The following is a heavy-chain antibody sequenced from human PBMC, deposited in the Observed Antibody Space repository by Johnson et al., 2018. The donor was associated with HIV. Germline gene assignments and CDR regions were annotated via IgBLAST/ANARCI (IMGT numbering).Heavy chain of an antibody. V-gene: IGHV3-7*03. D-gene: IGHD3-22*01. CDR3: ARDYYYDSSGYYYGNAFDI. J-gene: IGHJ3*02. CDR1: GFSFNSYA. CDR2: IKGDGSGQ. Sequence: VQLVESGGGVVQPGRSLRLSCAASGFSFNSYAMHWVRQAPGKGLEWVATIKGDGSGQDYVDSVEGRFTISRDYAKNSLYLQMNSLRAEDTALYYCARDYYYDSSGYYYGNAFDIWGQGTMVTVSS.